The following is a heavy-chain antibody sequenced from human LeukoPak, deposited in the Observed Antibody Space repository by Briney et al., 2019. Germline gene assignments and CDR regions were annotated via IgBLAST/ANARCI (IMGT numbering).Heavy chain of an antibody. CDR3: ARGSEYLGIDY. CDR1: GGSISSYY. Sequence: SEILSLTCTVSGGSISSYYWSWIRQPPGKGLEWIGYIYYSGSTNYNPSLKSRVAISVDTSKNQFSLKLSSVTAADTAVYYCARGSEYLGIDYWGQGTLVTVSS. D-gene: IGHD2-2*02. V-gene: IGHV4-59*01. J-gene: IGHJ4*02. CDR2: IYYSGST.